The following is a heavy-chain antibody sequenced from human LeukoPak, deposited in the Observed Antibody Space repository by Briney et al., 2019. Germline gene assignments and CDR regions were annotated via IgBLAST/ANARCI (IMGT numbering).Heavy chain of an antibody. Sequence: PSETLSLTCVVSGGPITNNWWSWVRQPPGKGLEWIWEIFHSGSTTYNPSLESRVTMSIDTSKTPFSLKLSSVTAADTAVYYCASNGYYSLDYWGQGTLVTVSS. CDR2: IFHSGST. V-gene: IGHV4-4*02. J-gene: IGHJ4*02. D-gene: IGHD4-17*01. CDR1: GGPITNNW. CDR3: ASNGYYSLDY.